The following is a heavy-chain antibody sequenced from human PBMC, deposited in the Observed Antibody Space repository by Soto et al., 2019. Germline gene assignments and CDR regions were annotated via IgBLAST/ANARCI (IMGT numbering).Heavy chain of an antibody. CDR3: ATSYGNAWYTY. CDR1: GGSFSGNY. CDR2: ISHTGST. V-gene: IGHV4-34*01. D-gene: IGHD6-13*01. J-gene: IGHJ4*02. Sequence: SETLSLTCAVYGGSFSGNYCIWIRQPPEKGLEWIAEISHTGSTNYNPSLKSRVTISVDKSKNQFTLQLTSVTVADTAVYYCATSYGNAWYTYWGQGTQVTVSS.